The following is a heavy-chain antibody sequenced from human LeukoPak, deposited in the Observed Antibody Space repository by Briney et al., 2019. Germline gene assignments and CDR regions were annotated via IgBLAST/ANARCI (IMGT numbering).Heavy chain of an antibody. CDR2: INTDGSST. V-gene: IGHV3-74*01. CDR1: GFTYSSYW. J-gene: IGHJ5*02. D-gene: IGHD3-3*01. Sequence: GGSLRLSCAASGFTYSSYWMHWVRQAPGKGLVWVSRINTDGSSTSYADSVKGRFTISRDNAKNTLYLQMNSLRAEDTAVYYCARDGTYYDFWSGSYWFDPWGQGTLVTVSS. CDR3: ARDGTYYDFWSGSYWFDP.